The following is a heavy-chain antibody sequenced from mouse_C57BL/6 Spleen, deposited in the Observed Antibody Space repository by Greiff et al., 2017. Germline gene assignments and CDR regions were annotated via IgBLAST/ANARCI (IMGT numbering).Heavy chain of an antibody. J-gene: IGHJ1*03. CDR1: GYTFTDYN. CDR2: INPNSGCT. D-gene: IGHD1-1*01. V-gene: IGHV1-22*01. Sequence: VQLQQSGPELVKPGASVKMSCKASGYTFTDYNMHWVKQSHGKSLEWIGYINPNSGCTSYNQKFKGKATLTVNKTSSTAYMELRSLTSADSAVYYGARGDGSYWYFEVWGTGTTVTVYS. CDR3: ARGDGSYWYFEV.